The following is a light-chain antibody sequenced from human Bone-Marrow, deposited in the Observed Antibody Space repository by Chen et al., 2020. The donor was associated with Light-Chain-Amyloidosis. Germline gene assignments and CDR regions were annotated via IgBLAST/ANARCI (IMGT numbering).Light chain of an antibody. CDR1: QSLVDSCDGNTY. J-gene: IGKJ4*01. CDR3: MQRIQFPLT. CDR2: TLS. Sequence: IVLNKTPLSLPVTPGEPSSITCRSSQSLVDSCDGNTYLDWYVQKPGQSTDILIYTLSYRASGVPDRFSGSGSGTHFTLNISRVEAEDVGVYYCMQRIQFPLTFGGGTKVEIK. V-gene: IGKV2-40*01.